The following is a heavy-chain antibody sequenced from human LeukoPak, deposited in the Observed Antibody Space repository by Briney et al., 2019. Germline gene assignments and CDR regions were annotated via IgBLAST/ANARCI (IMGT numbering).Heavy chain of an antibody. D-gene: IGHD5-24*01. CDR3: ARDGDGYINWFDP. Sequence: PEASVKVSCKASGGTFSSYAISWVRQAPGQGLEWMGGIIPIFGTANYAQKFQGRVTITADESTSTAYMELSSQRSEDTAVYYCARDGDGYINWFDPWGQGTLVTVSS. CDR1: GGTFSSYA. CDR2: IIPIFGTA. V-gene: IGHV1-69*13. J-gene: IGHJ5*02.